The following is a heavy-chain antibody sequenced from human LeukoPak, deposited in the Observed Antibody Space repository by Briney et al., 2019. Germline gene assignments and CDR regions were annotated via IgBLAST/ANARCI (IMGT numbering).Heavy chain of an antibody. V-gene: IGHV3-7*01. CDR2: IKQDGSDK. J-gene: IGHJ5*02. CDR1: GFTFSNYW. D-gene: IGHD2-15*01. Sequence: GGSLRLSCAVSGFTFSNYWMTWVRQAPGKGLEWVANIKQDGSDKYYVDSVKGRFTISRDNAKNSLYLQMNSLRAEDTAIYYCARGISPDPWGQGTLVTVSS. CDR3: ARGISPDP.